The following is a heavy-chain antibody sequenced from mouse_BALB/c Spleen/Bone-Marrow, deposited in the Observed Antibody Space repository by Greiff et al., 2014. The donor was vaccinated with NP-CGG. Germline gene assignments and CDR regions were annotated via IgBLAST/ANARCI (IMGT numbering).Heavy chain of an antibody. J-gene: IGHJ3*01. CDR3: ARRKNVWFAY. V-gene: IGHV1-77*01. CDR2: IYPGTGST. CDR1: GYTFTDYI. Sequence: QVQLKDSGPELVKPGASVKMSCKASGYTFTDYIISWVKQRVGQGLEWIGEIYPGTGSTYYNEKFKGKATLTADKSSNIAYMQLRSLTSEDSAVYFCARRKNVWFAYWGQGTLVTVSA.